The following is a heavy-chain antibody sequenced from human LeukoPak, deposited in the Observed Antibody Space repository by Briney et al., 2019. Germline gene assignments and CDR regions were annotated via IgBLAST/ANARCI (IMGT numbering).Heavy chain of an antibody. CDR2: ISSSGSTK. CDR1: GFTFNNFA. J-gene: IGHJ4*02. V-gene: IGHV3-48*01. D-gene: IGHD2/OR15-2a*01. Sequence: RGSLRLSCAASGFTFNNFAMNWVRQAPGKGLEWVSYISSSGSTKYYADSVKGRFTISRDNARNSLYLQMNSLRAEDTAVYFCARGGLSIMGYWGQGTLVTVSS. CDR3: ARGGLSIMGY.